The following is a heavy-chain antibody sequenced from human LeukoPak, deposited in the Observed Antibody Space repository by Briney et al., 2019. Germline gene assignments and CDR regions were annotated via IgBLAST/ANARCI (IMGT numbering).Heavy chain of an antibody. CDR1: GYPISTGYY. J-gene: IGHJ3*02. CDR3: AREVFGPGGAFDI. CDR2: ISHTRTT. V-gene: IGHV4-38-2*02. D-gene: IGHD3-16*01. Sequence: KSSETLSLTCTVSGYPISTGYYWGWIRQPPGKGLEWIGSISHTRTTYYSPSLKSRVTISLDTSKKQFSLKLSSVTAADRALYYCAREVFGPGGAFDIWGQGTMVTVSS.